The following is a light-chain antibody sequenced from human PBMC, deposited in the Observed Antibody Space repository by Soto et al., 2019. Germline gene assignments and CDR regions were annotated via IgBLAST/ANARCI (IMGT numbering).Light chain of an antibody. J-gene: IGLJ1*01. V-gene: IGLV2-14*01. CDR1: SSDVGAYKY. CDR3: SSYTTSSALLYV. Sequence: QSALTQPASVSASPGQSITISCTGTSSDVGAYKYVSWYQQHPGKAPKLMIYEVSNRPSRVSNRFSGSKSGNTASLTISGLQAEDEADYYCSSYTTSSALLYVFGTGTKVTVL. CDR2: EVS.